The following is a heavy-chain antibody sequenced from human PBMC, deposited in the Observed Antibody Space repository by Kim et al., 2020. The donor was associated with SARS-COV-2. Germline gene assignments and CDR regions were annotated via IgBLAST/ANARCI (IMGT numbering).Heavy chain of an antibody. V-gene: IGHV3-74*01. CDR3: ARVTHRSIWFVERYYYGMDV. CDR2: INSDGSST. J-gene: IGHJ6*02. D-gene: IGHD3-10*01. CDR1: GFTFSSYW. Sequence: GGSLRLSCAASGFTFSSYWMHWVRQAPGKGLVWVSRINSDGSSTSYADSVKGRFTISRDNAKNTLYLQMNSLRAEDTAVYYCARVTHRSIWFVERYYYGMDVWGQGTTVTVSS.